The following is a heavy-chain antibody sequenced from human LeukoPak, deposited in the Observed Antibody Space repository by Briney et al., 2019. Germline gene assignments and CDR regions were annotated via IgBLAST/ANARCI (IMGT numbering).Heavy chain of an antibody. D-gene: IGHD5-12*01. V-gene: IGHV4-59*01. CDR3: ARVWSGYDSSGYYYFDH. Sequence: SETLSLTCTVSGGSISSYYWGWIRQPPGKGLEWVGYIYYSGSTNYNPSLKSRVTISVDTSKNQFSLKLSSVTAADTAVYYCARVWSGYDSSGYYYFDHWGQGTLVTVSS. CDR1: GGSISSYY. CDR2: IYYSGST. J-gene: IGHJ4*02.